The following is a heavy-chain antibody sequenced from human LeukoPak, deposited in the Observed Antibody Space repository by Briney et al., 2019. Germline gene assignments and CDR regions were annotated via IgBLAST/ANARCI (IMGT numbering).Heavy chain of an antibody. V-gene: IGHV4-59*13. J-gene: IGHJ6*02. Sequence: SEALSLTCTVPGDSLSSYYWTWIRQTPGKVLEWIGYIHYSGHTKYNPSLKSRVTISLATSTNQFSLRLSSVTAADTAVYFCARTHLSDHYSFYYYGLDVWGQGTTVIVSS. CDR3: ARTHLSDHYSFYYYGLDV. CDR2: IHYSGHT. D-gene: IGHD2-15*01. CDR1: GDSLSSYY.